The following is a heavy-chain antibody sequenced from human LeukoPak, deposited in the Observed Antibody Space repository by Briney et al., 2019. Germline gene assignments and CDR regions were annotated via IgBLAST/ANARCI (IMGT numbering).Heavy chain of an antibody. CDR2: IYSGGGT. CDR1: GFTVSNNY. J-gene: IGHJ6*02. V-gene: IGHV3-53*05. D-gene: IGHD3-10*01. CDR3: ATAGSSELLWDYAMDV. Sequence: PGGSLRLSCSASGFTVSNNYMSWVRQAPGKGLEWVSIIYSGGGTNYADSVKGRFTISRDTSLNTLYLQMNSLRVEDTAVYYCATAGSSELLWDYAMDVWGQGTTVTVSS.